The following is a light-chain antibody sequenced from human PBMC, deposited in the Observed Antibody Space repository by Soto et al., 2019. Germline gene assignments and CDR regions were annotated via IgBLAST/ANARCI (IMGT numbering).Light chain of an antibody. CDR2: TNN. CDR1: SSNIGTTS. V-gene: IGLV1-47*01. CDR3: AAWDDSLSGWV. Sequence: QSVLTQPPSASGTPGQRVTISCSGSSSNIGTTSVYWYQQLPGTAPKLLIHTNNHRPSGVPDRFSGSKAGTSASLTISGLRSEDEADYYCAAWDDSLSGWVFGGGTKLTVL. J-gene: IGLJ3*02.